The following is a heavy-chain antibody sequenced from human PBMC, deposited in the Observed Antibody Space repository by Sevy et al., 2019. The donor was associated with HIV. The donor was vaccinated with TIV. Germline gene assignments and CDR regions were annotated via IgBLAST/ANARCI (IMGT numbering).Heavy chain of an antibody. Sequence: GGALRLSCAASGFTFSDYYMTWIRQAPGKGLEWVSHISTSGTTIYYADSVKARFIISRDNAKNSLYLHMNSLRAEDTALYYSATEYLNTRWNNYYYYGMDVWGQGPTVTVSS. D-gene: IGHD1-1*01. CDR3: ATEYLNTRWNNYYYYGMDV. V-gene: IGHV3-11*04. CDR2: ISTSGTTI. J-gene: IGHJ6*02. CDR1: GFTFSDYY.